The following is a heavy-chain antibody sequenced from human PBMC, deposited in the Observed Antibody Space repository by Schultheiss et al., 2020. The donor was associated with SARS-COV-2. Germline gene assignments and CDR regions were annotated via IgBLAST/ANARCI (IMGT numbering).Heavy chain of an antibody. J-gene: IGHJ4*02. CDR2: IWPEGSDK. V-gene: IGHV3-33*01. Sequence: GGSLRLSCTVSGSTFSRFGMHWVRQAPGKGLEWVALIWPEGSDKYYADSVKGRFTISRDDSENTLSLQMDSLRAEDTALYYCARGDGGYFNYFDYWGQGTLVTVSS. D-gene: IGHD4-17*01. CDR1: GSTFSRFG. CDR3: ARGDGGYFNYFDY.